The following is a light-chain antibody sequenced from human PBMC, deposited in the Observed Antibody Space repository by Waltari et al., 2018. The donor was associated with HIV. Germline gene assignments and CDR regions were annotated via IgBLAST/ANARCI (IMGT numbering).Light chain of an antibody. V-gene: IGLV1-51*01. CDR2: DNE. Sequence: QSVLTQPPSVSAAPGQKVAISCSGANSNLGNTYVSLYQQLPVKAPRLLIYDNEKRPPGIPDRFSASKAGVSATLGITGLQIVDEADYYCGTWDSSLNLYVFGPGTTVAVL. CDR1: NSNLGNTY. CDR3: GTWDSSLNLYV. J-gene: IGLJ1*01.